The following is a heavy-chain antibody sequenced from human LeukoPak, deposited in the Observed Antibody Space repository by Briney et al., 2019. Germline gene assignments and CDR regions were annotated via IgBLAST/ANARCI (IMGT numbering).Heavy chain of an antibody. Sequence: SETLSLTCAVSGGSISSSSYYWGWIRQPPGKGLEWIGSIYYSGSTNYNPSLKSRVTISVDTSKNQFSLKLSSVTAADTAVYYCASTGTGVVPAAIGYWGQGTLVTVSS. D-gene: IGHD2-2*02. V-gene: IGHV4-39*07. CDR1: GGSISSSSYY. J-gene: IGHJ4*02. CDR2: IYYSGST. CDR3: ASTGTGVVPAAIGY.